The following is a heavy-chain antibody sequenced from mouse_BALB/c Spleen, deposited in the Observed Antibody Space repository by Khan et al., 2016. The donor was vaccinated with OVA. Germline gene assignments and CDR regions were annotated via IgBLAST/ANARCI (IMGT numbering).Heavy chain of an antibody. CDR3: ARRTTGYAMDY. D-gene: IGHD2-14*01. CDR2: INPRSDYT. Sequence: QVQLQQSGAELARPGASVKMSCKASGYTFPSNTMHWVKQRPGQGLEWIGYINPRSDYTIYNQKFKDKATLTADISSTTAYMQLSSLTSDYSAVYYCARRTTGYAMDYWGQGTSVTVSS. J-gene: IGHJ4*01. CDR1: GYTFPSNT. V-gene: IGHV1-4*01.